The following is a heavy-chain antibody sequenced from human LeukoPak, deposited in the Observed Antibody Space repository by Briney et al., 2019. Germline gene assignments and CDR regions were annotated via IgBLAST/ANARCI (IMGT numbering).Heavy chain of an antibody. Sequence: PGTSLRLSCTASGFNFGIYGMHWVRQAPGKGLEWVAVMWDDGTNENYVESVKGRFSISRDNGQRTLFLQMNSLRVEDTAVYYCARDQRENYPRDAFDIWGQGTMVTVSS. CDR3: ARDQRENYPRDAFDI. CDR1: GFNFGIYG. J-gene: IGHJ3*02. V-gene: IGHV3-33*01. CDR2: MWDDGTNE. D-gene: IGHD1-7*01.